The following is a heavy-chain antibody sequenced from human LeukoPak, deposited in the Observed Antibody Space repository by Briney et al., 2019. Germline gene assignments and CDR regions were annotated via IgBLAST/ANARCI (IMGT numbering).Heavy chain of an antibody. CDR3: ARERHSSGYNY. D-gene: IGHD3-22*01. V-gene: IGHV1-3*01. Sequence: ASVKVSCKASGYTFTSYAMHWVRQAPGRRLEWMGWINAGNGNTKYSQKFQGRVTITRDTSASTAYMELSSLRSEDTAVYYCARERHSSGYNYWGQGTLVTVSS. J-gene: IGHJ4*02. CDR1: GYTFTSYA. CDR2: INAGNGNT.